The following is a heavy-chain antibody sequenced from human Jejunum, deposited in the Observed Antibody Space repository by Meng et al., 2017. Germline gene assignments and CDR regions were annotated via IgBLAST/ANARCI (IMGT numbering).Heavy chain of an antibody. J-gene: IGHJ4*02. CDR3: AGRSYNYDDYFDF. V-gene: IGHV1-2*06. CDR2: INTNTGGT. D-gene: IGHD5-24*01. CDR1: GYTLNGFY. Sequence: QVQMEQSGAEVRKPGASVKVSCRASGYTLNGFYMHWVRQAPGQGLEWMGRINTNTGGTNYAQNFKGSITLTRVTSTVYMEVNRLRSDDTAMYYCAGRSYNYDDYFDFWGRGTLVTVSS.